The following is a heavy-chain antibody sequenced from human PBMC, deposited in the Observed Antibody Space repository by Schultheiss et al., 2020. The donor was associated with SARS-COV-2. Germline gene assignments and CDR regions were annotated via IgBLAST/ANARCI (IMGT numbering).Heavy chain of an antibody. Sequence: SETLSLTCTVSGCSISSYYWSWIRQPAGKGLEWIGRIYTSGSTNYNPSLKSRVTMSVDTSKNQFSLKLSSVTAADTAVYFCARGYDFCTVPHIYYWGQGTQVTVSS. J-gene: IGHJ4*02. CDR3: ARGYDFCTVPHIYY. CDR1: GCSISSYY. D-gene: IGHD3-3*01. V-gene: IGHV4-4*07. CDR2: IYTSGST.